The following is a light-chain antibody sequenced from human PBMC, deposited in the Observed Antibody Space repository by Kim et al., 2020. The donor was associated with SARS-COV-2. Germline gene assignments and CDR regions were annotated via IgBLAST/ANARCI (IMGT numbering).Light chain of an antibody. CDR2: GNS. Sequence: QSVLTQPPSVSGAPGQRVTISCTGRSSNIGAGYDVHWYQQLPGTAPKLLIYGNSNRPSGVPDRFAGSKSGTPASLAITGLQAEDEADYYCQSYDSSLSGSYVFGTGTKVTVL. CDR1: SSNIGAGYD. V-gene: IGLV1-40*01. J-gene: IGLJ1*01. CDR3: QSYDSSLSGSYV.